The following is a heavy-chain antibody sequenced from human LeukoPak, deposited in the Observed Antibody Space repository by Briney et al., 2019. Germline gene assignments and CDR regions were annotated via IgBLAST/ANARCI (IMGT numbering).Heavy chain of an antibody. J-gene: IGHJ6*02. D-gene: IGHD5-18*01. CDR3: AREFTPLIQFWPRSLDDRYGMDV. V-gene: IGHV3-7*01. CDR2: IKEDGSEK. CDR1: GFTFSDHY. Sequence: GGSLRLSCAASGFTFSDHYMNWVRQAPGKGLEWVANIKEDGSEKYYVDFVKGRFTISRDNANNSPYLQMNSLRDEDTAVYYCAREFTPLIQFWPRSLDDRYGMDVWGQGTTVTVSS.